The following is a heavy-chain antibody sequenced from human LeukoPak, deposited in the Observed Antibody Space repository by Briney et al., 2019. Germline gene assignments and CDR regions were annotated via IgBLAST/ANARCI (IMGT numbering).Heavy chain of an antibody. CDR2: IYNSGTT. D-gene: IGHD2-15*01. J-gene: IGHJ5*02. Sequence: KPSETLSLTCNVSGGSVSSGSYYWSWLRQPRGKGREWIGYIYNSGTTNYNPSLKSRVTISVDSSKNQFSLKLTSVTAADTAVYYCARECSGGSCYWFDPWGQGTLVTVSS. CDR3: ARECSGGSCYWFDP. CDR1: GGSVSSGSYY. V-gene: IGHV4-61*01.